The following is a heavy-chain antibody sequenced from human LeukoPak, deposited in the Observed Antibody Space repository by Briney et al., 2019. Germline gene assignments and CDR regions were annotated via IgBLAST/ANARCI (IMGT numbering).Heavy chain of an antibody. Sequence: GGPLRRSCAAYGFTCSRYWMSWVPQAQGKGLEWVANIKQDGSERYYVDSVKGRLTISRDNAKNSLYLQMNSLRAEDTAVYYCASENYDILTGYYTHFDYWGQGTLVTVSS. CDR2: IKQDGSER. J-gene: IGHJ4*02. V-gene: IGHV3-7*01. CDR1: GFTCSRYW. D-gene: IGHD3-9*01. CDR3: ASENYDILTGYYTHFDY.